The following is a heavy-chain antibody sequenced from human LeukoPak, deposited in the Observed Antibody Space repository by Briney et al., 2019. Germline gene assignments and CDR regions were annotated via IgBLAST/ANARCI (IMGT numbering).Heavy chain of an antibody. V-gene: IGHV5-51*01. CDR2: IYPGDSDS. CDR1: GYSFTSYW. D-gene: IGHD3-10*01. CDR3: ARQAHFGSGSYRGDAFDI. J-gene: IGHJ3*02. Sequence: GESLKISCKGSGYSFTSYWIGWVRQMPGKGLEWMGIIYPGDSDSRYSPSFQGQVTISADKSISTAYLQWSSLKASDSAVYYCARQAHFGSGSYRGDAFDIWGQGTMVTVSS.